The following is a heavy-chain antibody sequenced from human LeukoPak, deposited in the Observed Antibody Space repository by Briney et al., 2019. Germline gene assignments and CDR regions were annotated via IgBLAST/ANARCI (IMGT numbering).Heavy chain of an antibody. CDR1: GFTFSSYS. CDR3: ARAELRFLEWLPSGNWFDP. Sequence: GGSLRLSCAASGFTFSSYSMNWVRQAPGKGLEWVPSISSSSSYIYYADSVKGRFTISRDNAKNSLYLQMNSLRAEDTAVYYCARAELRFLEWLPSGNWFDPWGQGTLVTVSS. J-gene: IGHJ5*02. D-gene: IGHD3-3*01. V-gene: IGHV3-21*01. CDR2: ISSSSSYI.